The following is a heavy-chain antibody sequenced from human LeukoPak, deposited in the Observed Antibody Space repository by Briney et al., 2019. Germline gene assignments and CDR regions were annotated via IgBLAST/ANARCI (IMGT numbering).Heavy chain of an antibody. J-gene: IGHJ4*02. V-gene: IGHV3-53*01. Sequence: QTGGSLRLSCAASGFTVSSNYMSWVRQAPGKGPEWVSVIYSGGSTYYADSVKGRFTISRDNSKNTLYLQMNSLRAEDTAVYYCAREPPNYGGAVDYWGQGTLVTVSS. CDR2: IYSGGST. D-gene: IGHD4-23*01. CDR1: GFTVSSNY. CDR3: AREPPNYGGAVDY.